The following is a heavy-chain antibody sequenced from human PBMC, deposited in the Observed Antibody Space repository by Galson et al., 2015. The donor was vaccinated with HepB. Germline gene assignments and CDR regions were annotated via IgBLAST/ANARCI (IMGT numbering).Heavy chain of an antibody. J-gene: IGHJ6*02. Sequence: SVKVSCKASGGTFSSYAISWVRQAPGQGLEWMGGIIPIFGTAKYAQKFQGRVTITADESTSTAYMELSSLRSEDTAVYYCARDRNVVVPAAMGYYGMDVWGQGTTVTVSS. V-gene: IGHV1-69*13. CDR3: ARDRNVVVPAAMGYYGMDV. CDR1: GGTFSSYA. D-gene: IGHD2-2*01. CDR2: IIPIFGTA.